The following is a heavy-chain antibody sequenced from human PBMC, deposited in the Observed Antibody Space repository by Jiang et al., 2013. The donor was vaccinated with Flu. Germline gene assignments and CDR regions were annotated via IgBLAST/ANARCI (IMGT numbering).Heavy chain of an antibody. J-gene: IGHJ4*02. CDR1: GFSFSSYA. Sequence: VQLLESGGGLVQPGGSLRLSCAASGFSFSSYAMTWVRQAPGKGLEWVSRISGSGGSTFFADSVKGRFTISRDNSKNTLYLQMNSLTADDTAVYYCAKDMPDYGYNPFDYWGQGTLVTVSS. D-gene: IGHD3-10*01. CDR3: AKDMPDYGYNPFDY. CDR2: ISGSGGST. V-gene: IGHV3-23*01.